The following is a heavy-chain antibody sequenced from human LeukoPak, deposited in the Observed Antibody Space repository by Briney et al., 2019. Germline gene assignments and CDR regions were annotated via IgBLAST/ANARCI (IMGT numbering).Heavy chain of an antibody. V-gene: IGHV5-10-1*01. D-gene: IGHD5-18*01. CDR1: GYSFTSYW. CDR2: IDPSDSYT. J-gene: IGHJ6*04. Sequence: GESLKISCKGSGYSFTSYWISWVRQMPGKGLEWMGRIDPSDSYTNYSPSFQGHVTISADKSISTAYLQWSSLKASDSAMYYCARTPKGGYPSDVWGKGTTVTVSS. CDR3: ARTPKGGYPSDV.